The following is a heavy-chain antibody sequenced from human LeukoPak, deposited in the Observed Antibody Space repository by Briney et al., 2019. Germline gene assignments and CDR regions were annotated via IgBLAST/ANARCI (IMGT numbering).Heavy chain of an antibody. CDR1: GYSISSGYY. CDR2: IYHSGST. Sequence: SETLSLTCAVSGYSISSGYYWGWIRQPPGKGLEWIGSIYHSGSTYYNPSLKSRVTISVDTSKNQFSLRLSSVTAADTAVYYCARGLRGSSYYFYYRGQGTLVTVSS. D-gene: IGHD6-13*01. CDR3: ARGLRGSSYYFYY. J-gene: IGHJ4*02. V-gene: IGHV4-38-2*01.